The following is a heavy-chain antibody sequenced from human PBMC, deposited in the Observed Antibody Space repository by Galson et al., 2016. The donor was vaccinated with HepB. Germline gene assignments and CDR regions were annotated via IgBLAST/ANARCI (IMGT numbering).Heavy chain of an antibody. V-gene: IGHV3-30*18. D-gene: IGHD4-17*01. Sequence: SLRLSCAASGFTFSSYGLHWVRQAPGKGLEWLAVISGDGSTASYVVSVKGRFTISRDNSNKTLYLQMNSLRTEDTSVYYCAKEDYGDHDLYVYGLDVWGNGTTVTVSS. J-gene: IGHJ6*04. CDR3: AKEDYGDHDLYVYGLDV. CDR2: ISGDGSTA. CDR1: GFTFSSYG.